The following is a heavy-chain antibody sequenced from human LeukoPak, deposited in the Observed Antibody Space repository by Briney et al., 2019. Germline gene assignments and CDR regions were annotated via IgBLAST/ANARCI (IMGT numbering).Heavy chain of an antibody. D-gene: IGHD4-17*01. V-gene: IGHV4-59*01. Sequence: SETLSLTCTVSGGSISSYYRSWIRQPPGKGLEWIGYIYYNGSTNYNPSLKSRVTISVDTSKNQFSLKLSSVTAADTAVYYCARSDGDYIQYFDYWGQGTLVTVSS. CDR1: GGSISSYY. CDR2: IYYNGST. CDR3: ARSDGDYIQYFDY. J-gene: IGHJ4*02.